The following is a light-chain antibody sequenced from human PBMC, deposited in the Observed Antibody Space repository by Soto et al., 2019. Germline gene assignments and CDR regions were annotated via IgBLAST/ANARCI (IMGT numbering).Light chain of an antibody. J-gene: IGLJ2*01. Sequence: QSALTQPPSASGSPGQSVTISCTGTSSDVGGYDYVSWYQQHPGRAPKLMIYDVSKRPSGVPDRFSGSKSGNTASLTVSGVQAEEDADDYCSSYAGRGNGDVFGGGTKLTVL. CDR3: SSYAGRGNGDV. CDR1: SSDVGGYDY. V-gene: IGLV2-8*01. CDR2: DVS.